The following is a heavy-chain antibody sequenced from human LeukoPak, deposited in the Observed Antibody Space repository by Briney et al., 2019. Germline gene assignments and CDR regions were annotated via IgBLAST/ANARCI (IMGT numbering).Heavy chain of an antibody. J-gene: IGHJ3*02. V-gene: IGHV1-69*06. CDR2: IIPIFGTA. Sequence: SVKVSCKASGGTFSSYAISWVRQAPGQGLEWMGGIIPIFGTANYAQKFQGRVTITADKSTSTAYMELSSLRSEDTAVYYCAKVYDSSGYVHAFDIWGRGTMVTVSS. CDR3: AKVYDSSGYVHAFDI. CDR1: GGTFSSYA. D-gene: IGHD3-22*01.